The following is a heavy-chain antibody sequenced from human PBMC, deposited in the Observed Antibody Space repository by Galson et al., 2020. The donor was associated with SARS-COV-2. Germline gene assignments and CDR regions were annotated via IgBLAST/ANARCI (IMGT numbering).Heavy chain of an antibody. J-gene: IGHJ5*02. D-gene: IGHD2-2*02. Sequence: GSLRLSCAASGFTFSSYAMHWVRQAPGKGLEWVAVISYDGSNKYYADSVKGRFTISRDNSKNTLYLQMNSLRAEDTAVYYCARNTPRNWFDPWGQGTLVTVSS. CDR1: GFTFSSYA. CDR2: ISYDGSNK. V-gene: IGHV3-30-3*01. CDR3: ARNTPRNWFDP.